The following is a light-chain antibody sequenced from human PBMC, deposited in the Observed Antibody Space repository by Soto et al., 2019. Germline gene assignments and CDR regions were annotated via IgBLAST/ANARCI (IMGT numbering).Light chain of an antibody. CDR1: QSVSSSF. CDR2: GAS. CDR3: QQYVSSPPWT. J-gene: IGKJ1*01. Sequence: EIVLTQSPGTLSLSPGERATLSCRASQSVSSSFLAWYQQKPGQAPRLLIYGASSRATGIPHRFSGSGSGTDLHLPIRRLETEDFAAYYCQQYVSSPPWTFGQGTKVEIK. V-gene: IGKV3-20*01.